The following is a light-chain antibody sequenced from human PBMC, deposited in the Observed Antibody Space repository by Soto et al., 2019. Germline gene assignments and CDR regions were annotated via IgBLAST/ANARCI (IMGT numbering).Light chain of an antibody. J-gene: IGKJ1*01. V-gene: IGKV1-5*01. CDR1: QGSSSC. CDR3: QQYSSYWT. CDR2: DAS. Sequence: IQLNQPHTPLSASVGDRVTITCRASQGSSSCLAWYQQKPRKAPRLLIYDASSLESGVPARFSGSGSGTEFTLTISSLQPDDFAAYYCQQYSSYWTFGQGTKVDIK.